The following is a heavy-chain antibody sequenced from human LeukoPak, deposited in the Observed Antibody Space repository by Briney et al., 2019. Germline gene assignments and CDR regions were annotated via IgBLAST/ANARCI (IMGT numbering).Heavy chain of an antibody. CDR2: TYYRSKWYN. CDR3: AREPLYDSSGYYYFDY. J-gene: IGHJ4*02. Sequence: SQTLSLTCAISGDSVSSNSAAWNWIRQSPSRGLEWLGRTYYRSKWYNDYAVSVKSRITINPDTSKNQFSLQLNSVTPEGTAVYYCAREPLYDSSGYYYFDYWGQGTLVTVSS. CDR1: GDSVSSNSAA. V-gene: IGHV6-1*01. D-gene: IGHD3-22*01.